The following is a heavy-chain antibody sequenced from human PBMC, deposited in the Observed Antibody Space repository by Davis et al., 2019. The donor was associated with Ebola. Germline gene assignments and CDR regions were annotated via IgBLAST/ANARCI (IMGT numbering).Heavy chain of an antibody. CDR1: GFTFSSYW. J-gene: IGHJ6*02. V-gene: IGHV3-7*03. D-gene: IGHD3-3*01. Sequence: PGGSLRLSCAASGFTFSSYWMSWVRQAPGKGLEWVANIKQDGSEKYYVDSVKGRFTISRDNAKNSLYLQMNSLRAEDTAVYYCARESVYYDFWSGYYHYYYGMDVWGQGTTVTVSS. CDR2: IKQDGSEK. CDR3: ARESVYYDFWSGYYHYYYGMDV.